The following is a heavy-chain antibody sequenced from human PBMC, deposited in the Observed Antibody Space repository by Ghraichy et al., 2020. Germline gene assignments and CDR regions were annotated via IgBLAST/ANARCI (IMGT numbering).Heavy chain of an antibody. V-gene: IGHV4-34*01. J-gene: IGHJ4*02. D-gene: IGHD1-14*01. CDR2: INHSRST. CDR1: GGSFSDYY. CDR3: AGRGARNLGF. Sequence: ESLNISCAVSGGSFSDYYWTWIRQPPGKGLEWIGEINHSRSTNYNPSLKSRVAFSVDTSKNQFSLRVSSVTAADTAVYYCAGRGARNLGFWGQGALVTVSS.